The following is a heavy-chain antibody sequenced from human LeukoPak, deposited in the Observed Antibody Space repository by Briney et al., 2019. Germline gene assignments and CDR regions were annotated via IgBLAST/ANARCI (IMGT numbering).Heavy chain of an antibody. Sequence: ASVKVSCKASGYTFTGYYMHWARQAPGQGLEWMGWINPNSGGTNYAQKFQGRVTMTRDTSISTAYMELSRLRSDDTVVYYCARDQSGSSGYSDYWGQGTLVTVSS. J-gene: IGHJ4*02. V-gene: IGHV1-2*02. CDR2: INPNSGGT. CDR1: GYTFTGYY. D-gene: IGHD3-22*01. CDR3: ARDQSGSSGYSDY.